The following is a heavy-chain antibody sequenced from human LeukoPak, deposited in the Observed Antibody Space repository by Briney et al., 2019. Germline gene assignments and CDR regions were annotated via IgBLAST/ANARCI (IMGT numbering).Heavy chain of an antibody. CDR2: INPSGGST. J-gene: IGHJ4*02. Sequence: ASVKVSCKASGYTFTSYYMHWVRQAPGQGLEWMGIINPSGGSTSYAQKFQGRVTMTRDTSTSTVYMELSSLRSEDTAVYYCARGTRIAVAGHYFDYWGQGTLVTVSS. V-gene: IGHV1-46*01. D-gene: IGHD6-19*01. CDR1: GYTFTSYY. CDR3: ARGTRIAVAGHYFDY.